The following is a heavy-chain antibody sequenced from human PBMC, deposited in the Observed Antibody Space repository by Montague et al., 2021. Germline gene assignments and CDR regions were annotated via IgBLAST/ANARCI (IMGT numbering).Heavy chain of an antibody. Sequence: YLSLSFSASGFTFSNYWMSWVRQAPGKGLEWVANIKQDGSEKHYVDSVKGRFTISRDNAKNSLYLQMNSLRAEDTAVYFCARDQGQGYCGGDCYVGLDYWGQGTLVTVSS. CDR1: GFTFSNYW. D-gene: IGHD2-21*01. J-gene: IGHJ4*02. CDR3: ARDQGQGYCGGDCYVGLDY. V-gene: IGHV3-7*01. CDR2: IKQDGSEK.